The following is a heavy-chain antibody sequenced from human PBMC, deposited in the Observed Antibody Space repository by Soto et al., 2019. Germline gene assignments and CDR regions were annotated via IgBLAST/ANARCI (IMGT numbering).Heavy chain of an antibody. J-gene: IGHJ6*04. CDR3: ARDDVLGDGGRCYGITLDV. Sequence: GGSLRLSCAASGFTVSSKYMTWVRQAPGKGLEWVSLIQSGGTTYYADSVKGRFTISRDTSENTLHLQMDSLRVEDTAVYYCARDDVLGDGGRCYGITLDVWGKGTTVTVSS. CDR2: IQSGGTT. V-gene: IGHV3-66*01. D-gene: IGHD2-15*01. CDR1: GFTVSSKY.